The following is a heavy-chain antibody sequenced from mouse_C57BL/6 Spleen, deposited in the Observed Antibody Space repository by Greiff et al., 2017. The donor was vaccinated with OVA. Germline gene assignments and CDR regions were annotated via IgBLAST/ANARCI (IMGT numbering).Heavy chain of an antibody. CDR3: ARGRIRGYFDV. CDR1: GYTFTSYW. J-gene: IGHJ1*03. Sequence: QVQLQQPGAELVMPGASVKLSCKASGYTFTSYWMHWVKQRPGQGLEWIGEIDPSDSYTNYNQKFKGKSTLTVDKSSSTAYMQLSSLTSEDSAVDYCARGRIRGYFDVWGTGTTVTVSS. CDR2: IDPSDSYT. V-gene: IGHV1-69*01.